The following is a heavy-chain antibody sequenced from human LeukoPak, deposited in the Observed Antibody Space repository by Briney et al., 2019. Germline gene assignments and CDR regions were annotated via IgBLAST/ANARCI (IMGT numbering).Heavy chain of an antibody. CDR3: AREGAGLRYFDWLFSYSDY. CDR2: ISYDGSEK. Sequence: PGRSPRLSSAVSEFAIRAYGMHWVRQAPGEGLERVAVISYDGSEKQNADSVKGRFTISRDNSKNTLYLQMNSLRAEDTAVYYCAREGAGLRYFDWLFSYSDYWGQGTLVTVSS. V-gene: IGHV3-30*03. CDR1: EFAIRAYG. D-gene: IGHD3-9*01. J-gene: IGHJ4*02.